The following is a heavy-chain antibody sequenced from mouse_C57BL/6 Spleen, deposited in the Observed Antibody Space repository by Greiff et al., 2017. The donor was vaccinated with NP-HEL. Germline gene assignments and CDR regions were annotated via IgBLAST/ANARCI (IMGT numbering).Heavy chain of an antibody. CDR3: ARHYGSSRWYFDV. Sequence: EVQRVESGGDLVKPGGSLKLSCAASGFTFSSYGMSWVRQTPDKRLEWVATISSGGSYTYYPDSVKGRFTISRENAKNTLYLQMSSLKSEDTAMYYCARHYGSSRWYFDVWGTGTTVTVSS. CDR1: GFTFSSYG. D-gene: IGHD1-1*01. J-gene: IGHJ1*03. V-gene: IGHV5-6*01. CDR2: ISSGGSYT.